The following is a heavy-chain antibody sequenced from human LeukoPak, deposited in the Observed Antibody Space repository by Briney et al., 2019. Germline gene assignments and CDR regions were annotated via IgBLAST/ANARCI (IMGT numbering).Heavy chain of an antibody. CDR3: ARAYRDAFDI. V-gene: IGHV3-21*01. J-gene: IGHJ3*02. CDR1: GFTFSSYG. Sequence: GGSLRLSCSTSGFTFSSYGMSWVRQAPGKGLEWVSAISHSSSYIYYADSEKGRFTISRDNAKNSLYLQMNSLRAEDTAVYYCARAYRDAFDIWGQETMVTVSS. CDR2: ISHSSSYI.